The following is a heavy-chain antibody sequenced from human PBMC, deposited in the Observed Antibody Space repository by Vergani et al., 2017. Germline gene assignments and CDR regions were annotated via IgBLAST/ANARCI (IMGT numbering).Heavy chain of an antibody. V-gene: IGHV4-4*03. D-gene: IGHD3-3*01. CDR1: GDSISSTNC. CDR3: ASDFWSGYYPRGWFDP. Sequence: QVQLQESGPGLVKPPGTLSLTCAVSGDSISSTNCWTWVRQPPGKGLEWIGYIYYSGSTYYNPSLKSRVTISVDTSKNQFSLKLSSVTAADTAVYYCASDFWSGYYPRGWFDPWGQGTLVTVSS. CDR2: IYYSGST. J-gene: IGHJ5*02.